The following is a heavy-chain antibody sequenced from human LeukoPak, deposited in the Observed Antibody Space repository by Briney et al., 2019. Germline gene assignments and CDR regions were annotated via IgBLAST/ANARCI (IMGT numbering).Heavy chain of an antibody. CDR2: INHSGST. J-gene: IGHJ4*02. D-gene: IGHD6-13*01. Sequence: SETLSLTCAVYGGSFSGYYWSWIRQPPGKGLEWIGEINHSGSTNYNPSLESRVTISVDTSKNQFSLKLSSVTAADTAVYYCARALSSSWRRFDYWGQGTLVTVSS. V-gene: IGHV4-34*01. CDR1: GGSFSGYY. CDR3: ARALSSSWRRFDY.